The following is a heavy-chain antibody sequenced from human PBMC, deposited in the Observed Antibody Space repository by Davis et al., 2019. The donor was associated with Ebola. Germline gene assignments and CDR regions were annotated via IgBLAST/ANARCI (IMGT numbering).Heavy chain of an antibody. V-gene: IGHV1-18*01. CDR1: GYSFKNYA. D-gene: IGHD1-26*01. Sequence: ASVKVSCKASGYSFKNYAIRWVRQAPGQGLEWMGWISAYNGNTNYAQKVQGRVTMTTDTSTGTAYLDLRSLRSDDTAVYFCARTSIVGTTTTASDIWGQGTLVTVSS. CDR2: ISAYNGNT. J-gene: IGHJ3*02. CDR3: ARTSIVGTTTTASDI.